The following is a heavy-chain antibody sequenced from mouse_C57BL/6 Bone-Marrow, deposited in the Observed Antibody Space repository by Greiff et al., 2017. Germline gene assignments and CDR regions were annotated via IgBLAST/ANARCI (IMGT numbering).Heavy chain of an antibody. Sequence: VQLQQSGAELARPGASVKLSCKASGYTFTSYGISWVKQRPGQGLEWIGELYPRSGNTYYNEKFKGKATLTADQSSSTAYMERRSLTSEDSAVYFCARGIYYYGSSQYFDYWGQGTTLTVSS. CDR2: LYPRSGNT. V-gene: IGHV1-81*01. CDR3: ARGIYYYGSSQYFDY. D-gene: IGHD1-1*01. J-gene: IGHJ2*01. CDR1: GYTFTSYG.